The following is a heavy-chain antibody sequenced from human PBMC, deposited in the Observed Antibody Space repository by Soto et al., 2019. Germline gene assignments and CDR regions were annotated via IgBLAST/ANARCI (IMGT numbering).Heavy chain of an antibody. CDR1: GGAINGTVYY. D-gene: IGHD6-13*01. Sequence: SETLSLTCTVSGGAINGTVYYWGWIRQPPGKGLEWIGSSNYGGPTYYSPSLQSRVTISLDTAKNHFSLNLRSVTAADTAVYSCARHGAYSTSVYYYYGMDVWGQGTTVTVSS. CDR2: SNYGGPT. V-gene: IGHV4-39*01. J-gene: IGHJ6*02. CDR3: ARHGAYSTSVYYYYGMDV.